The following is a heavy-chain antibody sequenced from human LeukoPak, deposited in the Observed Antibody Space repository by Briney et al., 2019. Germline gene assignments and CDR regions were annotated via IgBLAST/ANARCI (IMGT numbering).Heavy chain of an antibody. CDR3: ARGYTFDY. D-gene: IGHD2-2*02. J-gene: IGHJ4*02. V-gene: IGHV4-34*01. Sequence: PSETLSLTCAVYGGSFSGYYWSWIRQPPGKGLEWIGEINHRGSTNYNPSLKSRVTISVDTSKNQFSPKLSSVTAADTAVYYCARGYTFDYWGQGTLVTVSS. CDR2: INHRGST. CDR1: GGSFSGYY.